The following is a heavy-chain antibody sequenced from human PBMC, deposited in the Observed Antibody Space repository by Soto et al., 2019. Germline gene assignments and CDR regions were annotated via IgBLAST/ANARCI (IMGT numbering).Heavy chain of an antibody. J-gene: IGHJ4*02. Sequence: EVQLVESGGGLVKPGGSLRLSCAASGFTFSSYSMNWVRQAPGKGLEWVSSISSSSSYIYYADSVQGRFTISRDNAKNSLYLQMSRLRAEDTAVYYCARAVCGPADPEYWGQGTVVTVSS. CDR2: ISSSSSYI. CDR3: ARAVCGPADPEY. D-gene: IGHD2-2*01. CDR1: GFTFSSYS. V-gene: IGHV3-21*01.